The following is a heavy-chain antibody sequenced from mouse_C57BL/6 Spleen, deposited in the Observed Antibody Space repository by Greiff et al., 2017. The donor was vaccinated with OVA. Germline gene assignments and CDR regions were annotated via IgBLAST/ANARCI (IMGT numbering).Heavy chain of an antibody. V-gene: IGHV1-59*01. D-gene: IGHD2-4*01. J-gene: IGHJ3*01. Sequence: QVQLQQPGAELVRPGTSVKLSCKASGYTFTSYWMHWVKQRPGQGLEWIGVIDPSDSYTNYNQKFKGKATLTVDTSSSTAYMQLSSLTSEDSAVYYCARAYYDRFAYWGQGTLVTVSA. CDR1: GYTFTSYW. CDR2: IDPSDSYT. CDR3: ARAYYDRFAY.